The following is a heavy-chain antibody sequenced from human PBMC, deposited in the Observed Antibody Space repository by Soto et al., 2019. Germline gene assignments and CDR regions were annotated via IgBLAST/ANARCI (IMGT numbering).Heavy chain of an antibody. CDR3: AAGDSGYYAN. V-gene: IGHV3-74*01. D-gene: IGHD3-22*01. J-gene: IGHJ4*02. Sequence: EVQLVESGGDLVQPGGSLRLSCAASGFTFSTYWMHWVRQAPGKGLLWVSRIKTDGTYATYADSVKGRFTISRDNAKNTLYLQMNSLRVEDAAVYYCAAGDSGYYANWGQGTLVTVSS. CDR2: IKTDGTYA. CDR1: GFTFSTYW.